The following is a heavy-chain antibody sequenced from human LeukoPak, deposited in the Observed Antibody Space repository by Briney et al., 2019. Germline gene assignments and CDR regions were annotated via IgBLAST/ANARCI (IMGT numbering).Heavy chain of an antibody. CDR3: AKDRTVGASYWYFDL. V-gene: IGHV3-23*01. Sequence: GGSLRLSCAASGFTFGTYAMSWVRQAPGKGLEWVPAISGIGGSTYYADSVKGRFTISRDSSKNTLFLQMNTLRAEDTAIYYCAKDRTVGASYWYFDLWGRGTLVTVSS. CDR1: GFTFGTYA. J-gene: IGHJ2*01. CDR2: ISGIGGST. D-gene: IGHD1-26*01.